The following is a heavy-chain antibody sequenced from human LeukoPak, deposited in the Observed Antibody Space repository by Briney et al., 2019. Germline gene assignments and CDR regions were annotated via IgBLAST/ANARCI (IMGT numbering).Heavy chain of an antibody. CDR3: AKDPPYSSSWHNAFDI. CDR1: GFTFSSYA. D-gene: IGHD6-13*01. V-gene: IGHV3-23*01. J-gene: IGHJ3*02. Sequence: GRSLRLSCAASGFTFSSYAMSWVRQAPGKGLEWVSAISGSGGSTYYADSVKGRFTISRDNSKNTLYLQMNSLRAEDTAVYYCAKDPPYSSSWHNAFDIWGQGTMVTVSS. CDR2: ISGSGGST.